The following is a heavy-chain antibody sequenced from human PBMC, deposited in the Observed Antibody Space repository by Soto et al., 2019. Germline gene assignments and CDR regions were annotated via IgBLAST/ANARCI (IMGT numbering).Heavy chain of an antibody. V-gene: IGHV3-48*01. J-gene: IGHJ4*02. Sequence: GGSLRLSCAASGGTFSSYAMHWVRQAPGKGLEWVSYISSSSSTIYYADSVQGRFTISRDNSKNTGYLQMNSLRAEDTAVYYCVKDHCGGDCYSNPYFDYWGQGTLVTVSS. D-gene: IGHD2-21*02. CDR1: GGTFSSYA. CDR3: VKDHCGGDCYSNPYFDY. CDR2: ISSSSSTI.